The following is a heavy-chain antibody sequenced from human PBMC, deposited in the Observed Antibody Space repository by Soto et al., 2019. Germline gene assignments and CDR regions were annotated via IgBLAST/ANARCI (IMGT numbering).Heavy chain of an antibody. CDR3: SRHAGRSGGD. Sequence: EVQLVESGGGLVQPGGSLRLSCAASGFTFSNDWMSWLRQTPGKGLEWLAYINPDGSERKYVDSMKGRFTISRDNAKKSLYLEINSLRAEDTAVYYCSRHAGRSGGDWGQGTLVTVSS. CDR1: GFTFSNDW. V-gene: IGHV3-7*01. J-gene: IGHJ4*02. D-gene: IGHD6-19*01. CDR2: INPDGSER.